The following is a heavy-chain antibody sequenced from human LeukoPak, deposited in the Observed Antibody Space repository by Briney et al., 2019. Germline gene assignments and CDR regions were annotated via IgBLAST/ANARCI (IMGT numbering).Heavy chain of an antibody. CDR1: GGSFSGYY. CDR3: ARGTIY. J-gene: IGHJ4*02. Sequence: SETLSLTCAVYGGSFSGYYWSWIRQPLGEGREWSGELIHSGSTNYNSSIKCRVTIPVAASKKQFSLKPRSVTAADTAVYYCARGTIYWGQGTLVTVSS. CDR2: LIHSGST. V-gene: IGHV4-34*01.